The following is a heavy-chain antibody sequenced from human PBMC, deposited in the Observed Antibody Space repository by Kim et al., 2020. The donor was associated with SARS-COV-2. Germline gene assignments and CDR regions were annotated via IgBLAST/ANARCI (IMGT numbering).Heavy chain of an antibody. CDR1: GYTFIAYY. D-gene: IGHD2-15*01. CDR2: INPNSGGT. Sequence: ASVKVSCKASGYTFIAYYMHWVRQAPGQGLEWMGRINPNSGGTNSAQKFQGRVTMTRDTSISTAYMELSRLRSDDTAIYYCARDRGGYCSGTSCHNWFDPWGQGTLVTVSS. V-gene: IGHV1-2*06. CDR3: ARDRGGYCSGTSCHNWFDP. J-gene: IGHJ5*02.